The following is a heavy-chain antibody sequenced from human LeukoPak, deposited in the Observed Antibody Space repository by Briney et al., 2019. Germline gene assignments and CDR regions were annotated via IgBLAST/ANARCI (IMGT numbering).Heavy chain of an antibody. CDR3: ARDGDSVGAYYYDSSGYYEDY. CDR2: ISGSSSYI. D-gene: IGHD3-22*01. V-gene: IGHV3-21*01. CDR1: GFTFSSYS. J-gene: IGHJ4*02. Sequence: GGSLRLSCAASGFTFSSYSMNWVRQAPGKGLEWVSSISGSSSYIYYADSVKGRFTISRDNAKNSLYLQMNSLRAEDTAVYYCARDGDSVGAYYYDSSGYYEDYWGQGTLVTVSS.